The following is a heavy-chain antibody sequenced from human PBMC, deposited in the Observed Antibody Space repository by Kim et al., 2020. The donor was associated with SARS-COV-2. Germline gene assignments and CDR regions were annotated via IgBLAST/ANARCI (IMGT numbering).Heavy chain of an antibody. J-gene: IGHJ5*02. Sequence: KNSQKFQGRVTVTRDTSAGTAYMALSSLRSEDTAVYYCARVRYSSSWFDPWGQGTLVTVSS. D-gene: IGHD6-13*01. V-gene: IGHV1-3*01. CDR3: ARVRYSSSWFDP.